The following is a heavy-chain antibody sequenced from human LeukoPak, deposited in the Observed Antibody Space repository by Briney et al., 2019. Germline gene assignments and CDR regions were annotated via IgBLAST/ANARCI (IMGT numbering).Heavy chain of an antibody. CDR1: GFTFSSYS. CDR3: ARDLDDSPSCMDV. CDR2: ISSSSSTI. Sequence: GGSLRLSCAASGFTFSSYSMNWVRQAPGKGLEWVSYISSSSSTIYYADSVKGRFTISRDNAKNSLYLQMNSLRAEDTAVYYCARDLDDSPSCMDVWGKGTTVTVSS. D-gene: IGHD3-3*01. J-gene: IGHJ6*03. V-gene: IGHV3-48*04.